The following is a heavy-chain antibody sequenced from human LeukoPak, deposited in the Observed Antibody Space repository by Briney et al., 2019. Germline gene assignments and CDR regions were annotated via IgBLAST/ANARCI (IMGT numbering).Heavy chain of an antibody. V-gene: IGHV3-23*01. D-gene: IGHD2-21*01. CDR1: GFTFSSYA. J-gene: IGHJ4*02. Sequence: GGSLRLSCAASGFTFSSYAMSWVRQAPGKGLEWVSAISGSGGSTYYADSVKGRFSISRDDSKNTLYLQMDSLRGEDTAVYYCAKDFRIGYSAHFDYWGQGALVTVSS. CDR2: ISGSGGST. CDR3: AKDFRIGYSAHFDY.